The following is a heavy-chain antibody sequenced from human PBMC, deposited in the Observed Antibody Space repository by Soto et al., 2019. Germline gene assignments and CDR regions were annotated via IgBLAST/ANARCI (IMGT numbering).Heavy chain of an antibody. J-gene: IGHJ4*02. CDR3: ATDPDGDSFF. CDR2: ISPDGTKN. D-gene: IGHD4-17*01. Sequence: QVQLVESGGGVVQPGRSLRLSCAASSFTFTSYDLHWVRQAPGKGLEWVAFISPDGTKNDYAESVKGRFTISRDKSKKPLYLQMNGRRPEETAVYHCATDPDGDSFFWGQGTLLTVSS. V-gene: IGHV3-30*03. CDR1: SFTFTSYD.